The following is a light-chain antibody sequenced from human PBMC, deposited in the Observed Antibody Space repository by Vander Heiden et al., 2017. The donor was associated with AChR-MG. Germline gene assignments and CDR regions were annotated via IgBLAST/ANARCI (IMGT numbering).Light chain of an antibody. CDR2: STY. Sequence: QSVSTTPPSASGTLGQRVTISCSGTNANLGSNAVSWYQQLPGTAPTLLIYSTYQLPSGVPARFSASKSGTSASLAISGLQSEDVADYYCAVWDDSLNGVAFGGGTKLTVL. CDR1: NANLGSNA. CDR3: AVWDDSLNGVA. V-gene: IGLV1-44*01. J-gene: IGLJ2*01.